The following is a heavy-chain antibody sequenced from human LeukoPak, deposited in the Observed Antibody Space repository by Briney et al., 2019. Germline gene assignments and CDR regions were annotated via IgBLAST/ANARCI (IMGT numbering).Heavy chain of an antibody. CDR3: AKEPDDKEYYFDY. Sequence: GRSLRLSCAASGSTFSSYGMHWVRQAPGKGLEWVAVISYDGSNKYYADSVKGRFTISRDNSKNTLYLQMNSLRAEDTAVYYCAKEPDDKEYYFDYWGQGTLVTVSS. CDR1: GSTFSSYG. CDR2: ISYDGSNK. J-gene: IGHJ4*02. V-gene: IGHV3-30*18. D-gene: IGHD1-14*01.